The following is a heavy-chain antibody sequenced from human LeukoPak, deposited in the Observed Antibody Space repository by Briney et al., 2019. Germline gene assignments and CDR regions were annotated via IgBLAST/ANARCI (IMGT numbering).Heavy chain of an antibody. CDR3: ARSISGYCSGGSCYGAYYYYGMDV. V-gene: IGHV3-30-3*01. CDR1: GFTFSSYA. CDR2: ISYDGSNK. Sequence: GGSLRLSCAASGFTFSSYAMHWVRQAPGKGLEWVAVISYDGSNKYYADSVKGRFTISRDNSKNTLYLQMNSLGAEDTAVYYCARSISGYCSGGSCYGAYYYYGMDVWGQGTTVTVSS. D-gene: IGHD2-15*01. J-gene: IGHJ6*02.